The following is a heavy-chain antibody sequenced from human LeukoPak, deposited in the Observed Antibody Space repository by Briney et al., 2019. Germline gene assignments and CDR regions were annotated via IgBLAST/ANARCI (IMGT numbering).Heavy chain of an antibody. D-gene: IGHD3-22*01. Sequence: SETLSLTCAVYGESFSTYYWSWSWIRQPPGKGLEWIGEINHSGSTNYNPSLKTRVTISVDTSKNQFSLKLNSVTAADTAVYCCARNSSGYPHSWGQGTLVTVSS. CDR3: ARNSSGYPHS. V-gene: IGHV4-34*01. CDR2: INHSGST. CDR1: GESFSTYY. J-gene: IGHJ4*02.